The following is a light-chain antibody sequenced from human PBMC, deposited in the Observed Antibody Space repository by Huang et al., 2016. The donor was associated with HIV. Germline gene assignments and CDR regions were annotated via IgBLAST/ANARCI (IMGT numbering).Light chain of an antibody. CDR1: QSISSW. V-gene: IGKV1-5*03. J-gene: IGKJ1*01. CDR2: EAS. CDR3: QQYNSHPGT. Sequence: DIQMTQSPPTLSRSVGDRVTITCRASQSISSWLAWYQQKPGKAPKLLIYEASKLQIGVPSRFSGRRSGTEFTLTISSLQPDDFATYYCQQYNSHPGTFGLGTKVEMK.